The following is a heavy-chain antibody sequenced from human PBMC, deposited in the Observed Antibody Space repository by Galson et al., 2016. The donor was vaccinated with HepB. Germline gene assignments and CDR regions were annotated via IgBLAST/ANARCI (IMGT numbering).Heavy chain of an antibody. Sequence: SLRLSCAASGFSVSNSYMSWVRQAPGRGLEWVSFTYSGGSTFYADSVKGRFTISRDGSKNTLSLQMISLMPEDTAVYYCARGGSLWGVPVPAATPFDCWGQGTPVTVSS. CDR1: GFSVSNSY. D-gene: IGHD2-2*01. CDR3: ARGGSLWGVPVPAATPFDC. J-gene: IGHJ4*02. V-gene: IGHV3-66*02. CDR2: TYSGGST.